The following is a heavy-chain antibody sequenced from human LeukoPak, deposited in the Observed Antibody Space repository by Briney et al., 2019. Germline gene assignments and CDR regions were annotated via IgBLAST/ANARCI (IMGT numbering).Heavy chain of an antibody. D-gene: IGHD5-18*01. CDR1: GFTFSSYW. J-gene: IGHJ4*02. Sequence: GGSLRLSCAASGFTFSSYWMSWVRQAPGKGLEWVANIKQDGSEKYYVDSVKGRFTISRDNAKNSLYLQMSSLRAEDTAVYYCARDRIQLWFQNHYFDYWGQGTLVTVSS. CDR3: ARDRIQLWFQNHYFDY. CDR2: IKQDGSEK. V-gene: IGHV3-7*03.